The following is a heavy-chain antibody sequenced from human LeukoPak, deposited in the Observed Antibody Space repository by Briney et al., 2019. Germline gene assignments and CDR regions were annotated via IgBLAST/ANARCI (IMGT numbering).Heavy chain of an antibody. V-gene: IGHV4-39*07. J-gene: IGHJ3*02. Sequence: GSLRLSCAASGFTFSSYSMNWVRQAPGKGLEWIGSIYYSGSTYYNPSLKSRVTISVDTSKNQFSLKLSSVTAADTAVYYCASSEMIVVVKHPDAFDIWGQGTMVTVSS. CDR1: GFTFSSYS. D-gene: IGHD3-22*01. CDR3: ASSEMIVVVKHPDAFDI. CDR2: IYYSGST.